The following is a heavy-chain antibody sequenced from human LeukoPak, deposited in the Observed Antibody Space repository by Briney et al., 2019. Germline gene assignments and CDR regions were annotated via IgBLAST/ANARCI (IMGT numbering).Heavy chain of an antibody. V-gene: IGHV1-18*04. CDR3: ARSVVVVAATLAAFDI. Sequence: ASVKVSCKASGYTFTSYGISWVRQAPGQGLEWMGWISAYNGNTNYAQKLQGRVTMTTDTTTSTAYMELRSLRSDDTTVYYCARSVVVVAATLAAFDIWGQGTMVTVSS. CDR2: ISAYNGNT. CDR1: GYTFTSYG. J-gene: IGHJ3*02. D-gene: IGHD2-15*01.